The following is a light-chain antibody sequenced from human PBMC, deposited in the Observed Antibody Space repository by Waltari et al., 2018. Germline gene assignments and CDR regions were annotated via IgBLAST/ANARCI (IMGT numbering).Light chain of an antibody. CDR1: QGLSSW. V-gene: IGKV1-12*01. CDR2: AAS. Sequence: DIQMTQSPSSVSASVGDRVTITCRASQGLSSWLAWYQQKPGKAPKLLIYAASSLQSGVPSRFSGSGSGTDFTLTISSLQPEDVAVYHCHQYFAPPYTFGRGTKLEIK. J-gene: IGKJ2*01. CDR3: HQYFAPPYT.